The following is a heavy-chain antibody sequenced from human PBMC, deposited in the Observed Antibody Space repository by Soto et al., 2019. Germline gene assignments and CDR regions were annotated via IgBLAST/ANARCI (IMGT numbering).Heavy chain of an antibody. D-gene: IGHD1-26*01. J-gene: IGHJ6*02. CDR2: TFYRSKWYY. V-gene: IGHV6-1*01. CDR1: GGSVSSISAA. Sequence: SQTLSLTCAISGGSVSSISAAWNWIRQSPSRGLEWLGRTFYRSKWYYDYAVSVKSRITINPDTSKNQFSLQLNSVTPEDTAVYYCSRRLKLGADYYGMDVWGQGTTVTVSS. CDR3: SRRLKLGADYYGMDV.